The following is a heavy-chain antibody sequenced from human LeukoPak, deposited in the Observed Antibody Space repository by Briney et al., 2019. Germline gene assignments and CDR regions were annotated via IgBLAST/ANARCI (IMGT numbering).Heavy chain of an antibody. J-gene: IGHJ5*02. CDR1: GDSVSSTSAT. CDR3: ARGPGWVDP. V-gene: IGHV6-1*01. CDR2: TYYRSKWSS. D-gene: IGHD2-2*01. Sequence: SQTLSLTFAISGDSVSSTSATGNWIRQSPSRGLEWLGSTYYRSKWSSDYAVSVKGRITVKSDTSKNQFSLQLNSVTPEDTAVYYCARGPGWVDPWGQGTLVTVSS.